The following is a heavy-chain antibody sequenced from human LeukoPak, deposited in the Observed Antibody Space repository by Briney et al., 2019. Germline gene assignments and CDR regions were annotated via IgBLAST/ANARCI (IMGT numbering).Heavy chain of an antibody. V-gene: IGHV4-31*03. CDR1: GGSISSGGYY. D-gene: IGHD1-14*01. J-gene: IGHJ4*02. CDR2: IYYSGST. CDR3: ARAGPESIFDY. Sequence: SETLSLTCTVSGGSISSGGYYWSWIRQHPGKGLEWIGYIYYSGSTYYNPSLESRVTISVDTSKNQFSLKLSSVTAADTAVYYCARAGPESIFDYWGQGTLVTVSS.